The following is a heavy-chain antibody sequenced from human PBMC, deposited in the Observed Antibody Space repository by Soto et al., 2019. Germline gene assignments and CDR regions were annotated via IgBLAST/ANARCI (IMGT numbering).Heavy chain of an antibody. J-gene: IGHJ6*02. CDR3: AKVAWEPPYYYYGMDV. Sequence: GGSLRLSCVASGFTFSTHAMSWVRQVPGKGLEWVSTFSGSGGNIYYGESVKGRFTISRDDPKNTLYLDMNSLGVEDTAVYYCAKVAWEPPYYYYGMDVWGQGTTVTVSS. D-gene: IGHD1-26*01. CDR2: FSGSGGNI. CDR1: GFTFSTHA. V-gene: IGHV3-23*01.